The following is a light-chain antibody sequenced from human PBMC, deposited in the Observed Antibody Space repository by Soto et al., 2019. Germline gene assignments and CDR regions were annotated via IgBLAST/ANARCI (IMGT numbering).Light chain of an antibody. CDR3: SSYTSSTTYV. J-gene: IGLJ1*01. V-gene: IGLV2-14*01. Sequence: QSALTQPASVSGSPGQSITISCTGTSSDVGAYSYVSWYQQHPGKAPKLIIYDVSDRPSGISSRFSGSKSDNTASLTISGLQAEDEAEYYCSSYTSSTTYVFGTGTKLTVL. CDR1: SSDVGAYSY. CDR2: DVS.